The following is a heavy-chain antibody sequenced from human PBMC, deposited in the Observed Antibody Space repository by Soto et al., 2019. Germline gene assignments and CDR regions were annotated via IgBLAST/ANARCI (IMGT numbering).Heavy chain of an antibody. J-gene: IGHJ4*02. CDR1: GFTFRDFY. CDR2: IRPDGGTP. CDR3: AGWGGHDSNY. V-gene: IGHV3-7*03. Sequence: GGSLRLSCVGSGFTFRDFYMNWVRQAPGKGLEWVANIRPDGGTPNYVESVKGRFITSRDNAKNSLLLQMNSMGADDTAVYYCAGWGGHDSNYWGQGILVTVPS. D-gene: IGHD3-16*01.